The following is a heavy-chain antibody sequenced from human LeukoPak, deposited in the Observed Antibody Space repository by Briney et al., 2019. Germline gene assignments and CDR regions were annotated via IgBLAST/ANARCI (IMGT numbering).Heavy chain of an antibody. CDR3: ARGGEVVVALDY. J-gene: IGHJ4*02. Sequence: PSETLSLTCTVSGDSISRGDYYWGWSRQPPGRGLEWIGYIYYSGSTYYNPSLKSRVTISVDTSKNQFSLKLSSVTAADTAVYYCARGGEVVVALDYWGQGTLVTVSS. CDR1: GDSISRGDYY. CDR2: IYYSGST. D-gene: IGHD3-22*01. V-gene: IGHV4-30-4*01.